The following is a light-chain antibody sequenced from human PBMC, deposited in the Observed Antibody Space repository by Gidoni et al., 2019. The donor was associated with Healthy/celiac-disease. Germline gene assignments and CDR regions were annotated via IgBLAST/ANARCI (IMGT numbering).Light chain of an antibody. V-gene: IGKV3-20*01. CDR3: QQYGSSPRVT. Sequence: EIVLTQSPGTLSLSPGERATLSCRASQSVSSSYLAWYQQKPGQAPRLLIYDAASRATGIPDRCSGSGSGTDVTLTISRLEPEDVAVYYCQQYGSSPRVTFGPGTKVDIK. J-gene: IGKJ3*01. CDR2: DAA. CDR1: QSVSSSY.